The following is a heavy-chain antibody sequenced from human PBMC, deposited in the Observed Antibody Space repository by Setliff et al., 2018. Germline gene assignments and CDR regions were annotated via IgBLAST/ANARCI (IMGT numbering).Heavy chain of an antibody. D-gene: IGHD3-3*01. CDR1: GYTFRSYA. Sequence: ASVKVSCKASGYTFRSYAMNWVRQAPGQGLEWMGWINTNTGNPTYAQGFTGRFVFSLDTSVSTTYLQISSLKAEDTAVYYCARDFSTPHFGVARGSYYYYYMDVWGKGTTVTVSS. CDR3: ARDFSTPHFGVARGSYYYYYMDV. J-gene: IGHJ6*03. V-gene: IGHV7-4-1*02. CDR2: INTNTGNP.